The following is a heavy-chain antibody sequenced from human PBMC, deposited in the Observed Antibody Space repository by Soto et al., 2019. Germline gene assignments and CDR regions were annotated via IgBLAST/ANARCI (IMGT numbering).Heavy chain of an antibody. Sequence: VASLKISWKTSGYSFTNYWIVWVRQMPGKGLEWMGIIYPRDSDTRYSPSFQGQVTISADKSISTAYLRWSSLKASATAMYYCLRAPSPGPTKWYDWFDPRGKQTMVTASS. J-gene: IGHJ5*02. D-gene: IGHD2-15*01. CDR1: GYSFTNYW. V-gene: IGHV5-51*01. CDR3: LRAPSPGPTKWYDWFDP. CDR2: IYPRDSDT.